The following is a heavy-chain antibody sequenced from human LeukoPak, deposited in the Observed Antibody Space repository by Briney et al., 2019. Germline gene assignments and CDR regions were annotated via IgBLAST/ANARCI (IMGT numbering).Heavy chain of an antibody. CDR3: ARDGSGRVPEMSAPDY. CDR1: RFTFSTYS. Sequence: GGSLRLSCTTSRFTFSTYSMNWVRQAPGKGLEWVSSINNSSSHIYYADSVKGRFTISRDNAKNSLYLQMNSLRAEDTAVYYCARDGSGRVPEMSAPDYWGQGTLVTVSS. D-gene: IGHD3-10*01. J-gene: IGHJ4*02. CDR2: INNSSSHI. V-gene: IGHV3-21*01.